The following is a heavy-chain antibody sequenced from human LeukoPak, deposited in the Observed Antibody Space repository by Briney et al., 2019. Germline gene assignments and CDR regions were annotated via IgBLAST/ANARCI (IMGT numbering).Heavy chain of an antibody. D-gene: IGHD3-10*02. J-gene: IGHJ4*02. CDR1: GGTFSSYA. V-gene: IGHV1-69*05. Sequence: SVKVSCKVSGGTFSSYAISWVRQAPGHGLEWMGGMIPIFGIGNYAKKFQGRVTFTTEESTRRACMDLSRLSSGHTAVHCCARAMLMRRSVSTYWGQGTLVTVS. CDR3: ARAMLMRRSVSTY. CDR2: MIPIFGIG.